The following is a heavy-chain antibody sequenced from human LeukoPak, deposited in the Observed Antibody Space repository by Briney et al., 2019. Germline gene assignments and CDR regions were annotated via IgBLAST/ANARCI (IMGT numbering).Heavy chain of an antibody. CDR3: ATARGGYDILTGYSFPYSFDI. CDR1: GGSISSSNW. Sequence: PSETLSLTCAVSGGSISSSNWWSWVRQPPGKGLEWIGEIYHSGSTNYNPSLKSRVTISVDKSKNQFSLKLSSVTAADTAVYYCATARGGYDILTGYSFPYSFDIWGQGTMVTVSS. CDR2: IYHSGST. D-gene: IGHD3-9*01. V-gene: IGHV4-4*02. J-gene: IGHJ3*02.